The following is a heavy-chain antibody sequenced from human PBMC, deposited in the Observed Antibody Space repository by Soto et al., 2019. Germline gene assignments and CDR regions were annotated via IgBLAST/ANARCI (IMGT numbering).Heavy chain of an antibody. Sequence: QVQLVESGGGVVQPGRSLRLSCAASGFTFSSYAMHWVRQAPGKGLEWVAVISYAGRKKYYADSVKGRFTISRDNSKNTLYLEMNSLRAEDTAVYYCARDPYSYGSNWFDPWGQGTLVTVSS. J-gene: IGHJ5*02. CDR2: ISYAGRKK. D-gene: IGHD5-18*01. V-gene: IGHV3-30-3*01. CDR3: ARDPYSYGSNWFDP. CDR1: GFTFSSYA.